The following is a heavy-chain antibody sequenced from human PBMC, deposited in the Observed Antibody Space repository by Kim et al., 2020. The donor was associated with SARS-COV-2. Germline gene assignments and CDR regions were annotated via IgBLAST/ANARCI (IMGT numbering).Heavy chain of an antibody. V-gene: IGHV3-53*01. Sequence: GGSLRLSCAASGFTVSSNYMSWVRQAPGKGLEWVSVIYSGGSTYYADSVKGRFTISRDNSKNKLYLQMNSLRAEDTAVYYCARGRITMVRGVQYFDYWGQRTLVTVSS. CDR3: ARGRITMVRGVQYFDY. D-gene: IGHD3-10*01. CDR2: IYSGGST. J-gene: IGHJ4*02. CDR1: GFTVSSNY.